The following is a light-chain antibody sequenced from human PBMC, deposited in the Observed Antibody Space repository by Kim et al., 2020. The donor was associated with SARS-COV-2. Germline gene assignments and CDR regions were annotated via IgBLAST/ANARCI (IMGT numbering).Light chain of an antibody. CDR1: SSDVGGYNY. Sequence: QSALTQPDSVSGSPGQSITISCTGTSSDVGGYNYVTWFQQHPGKAPKLMIFYVSNRPSGVSNRFSGSKSGNTASLTISGLRAEDEADYYCLSYTSSNSYVFGTGTKVTVL. CDR3: LSYTSSNSYV. V-gene: IGLV2-14*03. CDR2: YVS. J-gene: IGLJ1*01.